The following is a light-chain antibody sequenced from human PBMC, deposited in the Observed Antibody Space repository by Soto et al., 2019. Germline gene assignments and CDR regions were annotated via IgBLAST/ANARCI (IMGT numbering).Light chain of an antibody. CDR2: GAS. J-gene: IGKJ1*01. V-gene: IGKV3-15*01. CDR3: QQYNTWPRT. CDR1: QSVSSN. Sequence: EVVMTQSPATLSVSPGERATLSCRASQSVSSNLAWYQQKPGQAPRLLIYGASTGATGIPARFSGSGSGTEFTLTISSLQSEDSAVYYCQQYNTWPRTFGQGTKVEIK.